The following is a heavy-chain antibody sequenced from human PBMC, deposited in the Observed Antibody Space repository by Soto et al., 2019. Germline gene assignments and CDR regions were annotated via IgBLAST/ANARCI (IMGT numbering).Heavy chain of an antibody. J-gene: IGHJ5*02. D-gene: IGHD6-6*01. Sequence: TGGSLRLSYAASGFTFSSYAMSWVRQAPGKGLEWVSAISGSGGSTYYADSVKGRFTISRDNSKNTLYLQMNSLRAEDTAVYYCAKRSASGSSLIFLVVGWFDPWGQGTLVTVSS. CDR1: GFTFSSYA. V-gene: IGHV3-23*01. CDR2: ISGSGGST. CDR3: AKRSASGSSLIFLVVGWFDP.